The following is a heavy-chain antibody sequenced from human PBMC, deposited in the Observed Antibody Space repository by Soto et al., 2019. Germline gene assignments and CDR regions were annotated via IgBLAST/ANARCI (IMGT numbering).Heavy chain of an antibody. CDR2: ISSTTNYI. CDR3: ARESEDLTSNFDY. Sequence: GFLSLSFAASGFTFTRYSMNWVRQAPGKGLEWVSSISSTTNYIYYGDSMKGRFTISRDNAKNSLYLEMNSLRAEDTAVYYCARESEDLTSNFDYWGQGTLVTVSS. V-gene: IGHV3-21*06. CDR1: GFTFTRYS. J-gene: IGHJ4*02.